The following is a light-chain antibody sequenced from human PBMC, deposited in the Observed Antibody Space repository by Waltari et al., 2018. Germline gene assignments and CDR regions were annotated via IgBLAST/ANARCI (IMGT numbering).Light chain of an antibody. CDR2: GAS. J-gene: IGKJ1*01. Sequence: IHMTQSPSSLPASVGGRVTNTCRATQALGSELAWYQQRPGEAPTVLISGASRLQNGVPSRFSGSGSGTYFTLTISSLQPEDFATYYCLQDYNYPRTFGQGTKVEV. CDR1: QALGSE. CDR3: LQDYNYPRT. V-gene: IGKV1-6*02.